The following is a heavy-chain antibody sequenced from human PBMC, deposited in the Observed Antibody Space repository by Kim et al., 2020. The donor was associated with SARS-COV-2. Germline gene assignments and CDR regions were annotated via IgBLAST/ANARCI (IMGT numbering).Heavy chain of an antibody. J-gene: IGHJ3*02. CDR3: ARDGRPGSATDAFDI. Sequence: SQTLSLTCAISGDSVSSNSATWNWIRQSPSRGLEWLGRTYYRSKWYNDHAVSVESRITFNPDTSKNQFSLQLSSVTPEDTAVYYCARDGRPGSATDAFDIWGVETMDTVSS. V-gene: IGHV6-1*01. CDR2: TYYRSKWYN. CDR1: GDSVSSNSAT.